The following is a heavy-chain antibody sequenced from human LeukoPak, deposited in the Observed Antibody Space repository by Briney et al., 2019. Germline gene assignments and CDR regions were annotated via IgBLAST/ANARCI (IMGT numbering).Heavy chain of an antibody. J-gene: IGHJ3*02. CDR1: GYTFTSYD. CDR3: ARMRIAVADDAFDI. Sequence: EASVKVSCKASGYTFTSYDINWVRQATGQGLEWMGWMSPNNSNTGYAQKFQGRVTMTRNTSISTAYMELSILRSEDTAVYYCARMRIAVADDAFDIWGQGTMVTVSS. D-gene: IGHD6-19*01. CDR2: MSPNNSNT. V-gene: IGHV1-8*01.